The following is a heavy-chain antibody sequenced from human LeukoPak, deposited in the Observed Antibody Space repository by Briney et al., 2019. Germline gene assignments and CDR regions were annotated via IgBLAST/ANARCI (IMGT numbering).Heavy chain of an antibody. CDR1: GFTFSNSD. Sequence: GGSLRLSCAASGFTFSNSDMHWVRQGTGNGLEWVSAIGTAGDTYYSDSVKGRFTISRENAKNSLYLQMNSLRAGDTAVYYCAKELRTAAGYDAYDLWGQGTMVTVSS. D-gene: IGHD6-25*01. V-gene: IGHV3-13*01. J-gene: IGHJ3*01. CDR2: IGTAGDT. CDR3: AKELRTAAGYDAYDL.